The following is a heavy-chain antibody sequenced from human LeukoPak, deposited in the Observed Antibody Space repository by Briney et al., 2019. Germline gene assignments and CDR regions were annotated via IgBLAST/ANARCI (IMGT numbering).Heavy chain of an antibody. V-gene: IGHV4-39*01. Sequence: SDTLSLTCTVSGGYISSTSYFCGWIRQPPGKGLEWIGSIYYSGITYYTPSPKSRVTISVDTSKNQSSLKLSSVTAADTAVYYCARQMDYDDNSDYNIDHWGQGTLVTVSS. CDR1: GGYISSTSYF. CDR2: IYYSGIT. D-gene: IGHD3-22*01. CDR3: ARQMDYDDNSDYNIDH. J-gene: IGHJ4*02.